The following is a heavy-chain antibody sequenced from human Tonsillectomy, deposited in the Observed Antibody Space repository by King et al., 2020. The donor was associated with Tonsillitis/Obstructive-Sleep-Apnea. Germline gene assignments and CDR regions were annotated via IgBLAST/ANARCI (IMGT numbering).Heavy chain of an antibody. CDR3: ARPAPSLNDAFDI. J-gene: IGHJ3*02. V-gene: IGHV5-51*01. CDR1: GYSFTSYW. CDR2: IYHGDSDT. Sequence: QLVQSGAEVKKPGESLKISCKGSGYSFTSYWIGWVRQMPGKGLEWMGIIYHGDSDTSYSPSFQGQVTISADKSISTAYLQWSSLKASDTAMYYCARPAPSLNDAFDIWGQGTMVTVSS.